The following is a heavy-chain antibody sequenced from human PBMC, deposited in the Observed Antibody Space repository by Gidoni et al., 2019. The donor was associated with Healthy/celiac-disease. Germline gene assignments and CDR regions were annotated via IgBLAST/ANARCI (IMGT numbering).Heavy chain of an antibody. D-gene: IGHD1-26*01. V-gene: IGHV4-39*01. CDR1: GGSISSSSYY. CDR2: IYYSGST. J-gene: IGHJ6*02. CDR3: ARLGEGGGSYSLYYYYGMDV. Sequence: QLQLQESGPGLVKPSETLSLTCTVSGGSISSSSYYWGWIRQPPGKGLEWIGSIYYSGSTYYNPSLKSRVTISVDTSKNQFSLKLSSVTAADTAVYYCARLGEGGGSYSLYYYYGMDVWGQGTTVTVSS.